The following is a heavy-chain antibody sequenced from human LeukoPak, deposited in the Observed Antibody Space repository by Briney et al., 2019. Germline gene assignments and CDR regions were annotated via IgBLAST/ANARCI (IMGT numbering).Heavy chain of an antibody. CDR3: AGGSHGSGFDY. V-gene: IGHV4-34*01. D-gene: IGHD3-16*01. CDR1: GGSFSGYY. J-gene: IGHJ4*02. CDR2: INHSGST. Sequence: SETLSLTCAVYGGSFSGYYWSWIRQPPGKGLEWIGEINHSGSTNYNPSLKSRVTISVDTSKNQFSLKLSSVTAADTAVYYCAGGSHGSGFDYWGQGTLVTVSS.